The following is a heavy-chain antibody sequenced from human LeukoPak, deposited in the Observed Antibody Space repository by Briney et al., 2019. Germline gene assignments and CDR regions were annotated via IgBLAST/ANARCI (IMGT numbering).Heavy chain of an antibody. CDR3: ARQQYYYDSSCYRAPERWYFDL. CDR1: GGSISSSSYY. J-gene: IGHJ2*01. V-gene: IGHV4-39*01. D-gene: IGHD3-22*01. Sequence: PSGTLSLTCTVSGGSISSSSYYWGWIRQPPGKGLEWIGCIYYSGSTYYNPSLYSRATISVDTSKNQFFLKLSSLTAADRAVYYGARQQYYYDSSCYRAPERWYFDLWGRGTLVTVSS. CDR2: IYYSGST.